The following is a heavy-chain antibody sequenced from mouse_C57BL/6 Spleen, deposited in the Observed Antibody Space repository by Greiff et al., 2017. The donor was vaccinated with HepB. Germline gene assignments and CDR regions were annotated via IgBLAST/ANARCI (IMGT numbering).Heavy chain of an antibody. Sequence: QVQLQQSGAELVKPGASVKISCKASGYAFSSYWMNWVKQRPGKGLEWIGQIYPGDGDTNYNGKFKGKATLTADKSSSTAYMQLSSLTSEDSAVYFCARGGYYYGSSYDWGQGTTLTVSS. D-gene: IGHD1-1*01. CDR2: IYPGDGDT. V-gene: IGHV1-80*01. CDR3: ARGGYYYGSSYD. J-gene: IGHJ2*01. CDR1: GYAFSSYW.